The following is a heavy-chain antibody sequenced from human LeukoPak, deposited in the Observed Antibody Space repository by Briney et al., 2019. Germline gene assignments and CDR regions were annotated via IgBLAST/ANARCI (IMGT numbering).Heavy chain of an antibody. CDR2: ISTSGSTI. J-gene: IGHJ4*02. V-gene: IGHV3-48*04. D-gene: IGHD5-24*01. Sequence: GGSLRLSCAASGSTFSTYTMSWVRQTAGKDLEWVSYISTSGSTIYDADSVKGRFSISRDNAKNSLYLQMNSLRAEDTAVYYCARGSSYNGWYFDYWGQGILVTVSS. CDR1: GSTFSTYT. CDR3: ARGSSYNGWYFDY.